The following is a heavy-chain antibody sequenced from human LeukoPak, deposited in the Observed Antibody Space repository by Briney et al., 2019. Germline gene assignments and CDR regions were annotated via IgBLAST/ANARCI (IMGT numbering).Heavy chain of an antibody. V-gene: IGHV1-8*01. D-gene: IGHD3-10*01. J-gene: IGHJ6*02. CDR3: ARDSMVRGVIYYYYGMDV. CDR2: MNPNSGNT. Sequence: ASVKVSCKASGYAFTSYDINWVRQATGQGLEWMGWMNPNSGNTGYAQKFQGRVTMTRNTSISTTYMELSSLRSEDTAVYYCARDSMVRGVIYYYYGMDVWGQGTTVTVSS. CDR1: GYAFTSYD.